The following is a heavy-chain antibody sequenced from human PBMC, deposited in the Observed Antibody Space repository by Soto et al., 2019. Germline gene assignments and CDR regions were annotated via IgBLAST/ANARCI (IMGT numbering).Heavy chain of an antibody. CDR3: ARAVKTLTTARTNWFDP. J-gene: IGHJ5*02. CDR2: MNPNSGNT. D-gene: IGHD4-4*01. Sequence: QVQLVQSGAEVKKPGASVKVSCKASGYTFTSYDINWVRQATGQGLEWMGWMNPNSGNTGYAQKVQGRVPMTRNTSINTAYLELSSLGSEETAVYYCARAVKTLTTARTNWFDPWGQGTLVTVSS. CDR1: GYTFTSYD. V-gene: IGHV1-8*01.